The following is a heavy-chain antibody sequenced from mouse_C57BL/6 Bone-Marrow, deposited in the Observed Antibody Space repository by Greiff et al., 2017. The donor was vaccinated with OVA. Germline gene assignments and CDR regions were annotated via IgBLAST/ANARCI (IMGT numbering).Heavy chain of an antibody. D-gene: IGHD1-1*01. Sequence: VQLQQSGPELVKPGASVKISCKASGYSFTDYNMNWVKQSNGKSLEWIGVINPNYGTTSYNQKFKGKAALTVDQSSSTAYMQLNSLTSEDSAVYYCAFYYGSSYRYFDVWGTGTTVTVSS. CDR1: GYSFTDYN. V-gene: IGHV1-39*01. CDR3: AFYYGSSYRYFDV. CDR2: INPNYGTT. J-gene: IGHJ1*03.